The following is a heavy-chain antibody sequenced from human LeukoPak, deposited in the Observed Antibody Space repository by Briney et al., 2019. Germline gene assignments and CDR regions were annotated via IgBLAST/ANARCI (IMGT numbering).Heavy chain of an antibody. CDR3: ASYYYDSSGFFDY. J-gene: IGHJ4*02. Sequence: SVKVSCKASGGTFSSYTISWVRQAPGQGLEWMGRIIPILGIANYAQKFQGRVTTTADKSTSTAYMELSSLRSEDTAVYYCASYYYDSSGFFDYWGQGTLVTVSS. V-gene: IGHV1-69*02. D-gene: IGHD3-22*01. CDR2: IIPILGIA. CDR1: GGTFSSYT.